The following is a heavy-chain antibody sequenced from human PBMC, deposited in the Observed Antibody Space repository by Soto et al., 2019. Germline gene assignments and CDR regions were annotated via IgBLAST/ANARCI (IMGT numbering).Heavy chain of an antibody. J-gene: IGHJ6*02. D-gene: IGHD6-6*01. CDR1: GFTFSSYG. V-gene: IGHV3-33*01. Sequence: GGSLRLSCAASGFTFSSYGMHWVRQAPGKGLEWVAVIWYDGSNKYYADSVKGRFTISRDNSKNTLYLQMNSMRAEDTAVYYCAGSLPFEYSSSGDYYYGMDVWGQGTTVTVSS. CDR2: IWYDGSNK. CDR3: AGSLPFEYSSSGDYYYGMDV.